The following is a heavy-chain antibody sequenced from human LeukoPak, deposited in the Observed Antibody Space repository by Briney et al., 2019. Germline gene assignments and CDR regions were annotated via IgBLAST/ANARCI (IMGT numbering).Heavy chain of an antibody. CDR3: ARDRSAVRVDC. J-gene: IGHJ4*02. Sequence: KSGGSLRLSCAASGFTFSSYSMNWVRQAPGKGLEWVSSISSSSSYIYYADSVKGRFTISRDNAKNSLYLQMNSLRAEDTAVYYCARDRSAVRVDCWGQGTLVSVSS. V-gene: IGHV3-21*01. CDR2: ISSSSSYI. CDR1: GFTFSSYS. D-gene: IGHD4-17*01.